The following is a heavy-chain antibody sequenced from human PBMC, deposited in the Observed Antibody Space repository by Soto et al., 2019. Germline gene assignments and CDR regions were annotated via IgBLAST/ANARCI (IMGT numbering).Heavy chain of an antibody. V-gene: IGHV3-9*01. J-gene: IGHJ4*02. CDR1: GFRFEQYV. Sequence: VQVVASGGGLVQPGRSLRLSCAVSGFRFEQYVMHWVRQAPGKGLECVSTVSPTGDTVAYADSVEGRFTVSRDNAKNSLYLQMNSLKGDDTAFYYCLKAAPTASIDDWGQGTLVTVSS. CDR3: LKAAPTASIDD. D-gene: IGHD2-15*01. CDR2: VSPTGDTV.